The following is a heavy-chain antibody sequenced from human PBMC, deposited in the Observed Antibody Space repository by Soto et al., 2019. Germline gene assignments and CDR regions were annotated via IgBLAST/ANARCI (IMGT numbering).Heavy chain of an antibody. CDR2: IIPIFGTA. D-gene: IGHD3-10*01. CDR1: GGTFSSYA. J-gene: IGHJ6*02. Sequence: GASVKVSCKASGGTFSSYAISWVRQAPGQGLEWMGGIIPIFGTANYAQKFQGRVTITADESTSTAYMELSSLRSEDTAVYYCARGDYGSGSPHYYYGMDVWGQGTTVTAP. V-gene: IGHV1-69*13. CDR3: ARGDYGSGSPHYYYGMDV.